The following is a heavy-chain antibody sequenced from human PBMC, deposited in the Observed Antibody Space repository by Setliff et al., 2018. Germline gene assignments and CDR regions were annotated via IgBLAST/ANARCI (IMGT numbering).Heavy chain of an antibody. D-gene: IGHD3-22*01. CDR3: ARDVFPYHYEGAFDI. CDR2: INPSSGRT. J-gene: IGHJ3*02. CDR1: GYTFTSHY. V-gene: IGHV1-46*01. Sequence: ASVKVSCKASGYTFTSHYMHWVRQAPGRGLEWMGTINPSSGRTSYAQKFQGSGTMTRDTSTSTVYMDMSSLRSEDTAVYYCARDVFPYHYEGAFDIWGQGTMVTVSS.